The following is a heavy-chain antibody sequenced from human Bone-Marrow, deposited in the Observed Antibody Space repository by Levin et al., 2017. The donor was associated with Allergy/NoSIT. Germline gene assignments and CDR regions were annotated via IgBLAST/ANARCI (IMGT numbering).Heavy chain of an antibody. CDR1: GFTFSSYG. V-gene: IGHV3-33*01. J-gene: IGHJ6*02. CDR2: IWYDGSNK. Sequence: GESLKISCAASGFTFSSYGMHWVRQAPGKGLEWVAVIWYDGSNKYYADSVKGRFTISRDNSKNTLYLQMNSLRAEDTAVYYCAREDYYYYGMDVWGQGTTVTVSS. CDR3: AREDYYYYGMDV.